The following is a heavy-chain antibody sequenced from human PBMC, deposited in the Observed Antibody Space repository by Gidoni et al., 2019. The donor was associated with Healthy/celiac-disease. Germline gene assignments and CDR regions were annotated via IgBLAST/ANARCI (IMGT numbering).Heavy chain of an antibody. D-gene: IGHD2-15*01. Sequence: QLQLQESGPGLVKPSETLSLTCTVSGGSISSSSYYWGWIRQPPGKGLEWIGSIYYSGSTYYNPSLKSRVTISVDTSKNQFSLKLSSVTAADTAVYYCARQSRGVAAFDIWGQGTMVTVSS. J-gene: IGHJ3*02. CDR3: ARQSRGVAAFDI. CDR2: IYYSGST. V-gene: IGHV4-39*01. CDR1: GGSISSSSYY.